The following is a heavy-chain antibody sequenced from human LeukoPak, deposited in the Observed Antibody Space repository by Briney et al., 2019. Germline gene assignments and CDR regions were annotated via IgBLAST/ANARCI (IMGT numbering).Heavy chain of an antibody. V-gene: IGHV4-4*07. D-gene: IGHD3-22*01. CDR2: IYTSGST. Sequence: SETLSLTCTVSGGSISSYYWSWIRQPAGKGLEWIGRIYTSGSTNYNPSLKSRVTMSVDTSKNQFSLKLSSVTAADTAVYYCARDVWHYYDSSGYPFDYWGQGTLVTVSS. J-gene: IGHJ4*02. CDR3: ARDVWHYYDSSGYPFDY. CDR1: GGSISSYY.